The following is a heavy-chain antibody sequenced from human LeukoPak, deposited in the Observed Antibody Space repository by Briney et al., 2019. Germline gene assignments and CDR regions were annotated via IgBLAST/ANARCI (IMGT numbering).Heavy chain of an antibody. Sequence: SETLSLTCTVSGGSISSYNYYWGWIRQPPGKGLEWIGEINHSGSTNYNPSLKSRVTISVDTSKNQFSLKLSSVTAADTAVYYCARGRRWAAAAILYWGQGTLVTVSS. D-gene: IGHD6-13*01. CDR3: ARGRRWAAAAILY. V-gene: IGHV4-39*07. CDR2: INHSGST. J-gene: IGHJ4*02. CDR1: GGSISSYNYY.